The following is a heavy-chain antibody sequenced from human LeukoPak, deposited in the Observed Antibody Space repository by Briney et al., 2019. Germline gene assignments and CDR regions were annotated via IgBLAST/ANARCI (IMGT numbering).Heavy chain of an antibody. Sequence: GGSLRLSCAASGFTFSSYAMNWVRQAPGKGLEWVSAISGSGDSTYYADSVKGRFTISRDNAKNSLYLQMNSLRAEDTAVYYCARWVTVAGTKDAFDIWGQGTMVTVSS. J-gene: IGHJ3*02. CDR3: ARWVTVAGTKDAFDI. D-gene: IGHD6-19*01. CDR2: ISGSGDST. CDR1: GFTFSSYA. V-gene: IGHV3-23*01.